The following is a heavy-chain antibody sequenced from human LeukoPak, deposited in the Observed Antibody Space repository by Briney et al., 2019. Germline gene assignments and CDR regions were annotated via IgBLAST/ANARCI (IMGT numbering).Heavy chain of an antibody. CDR1: GGSISSYY. D-gene: IGHD3-3*01. CDR2: IYYSGST. CDR3: ARASPQYYDFWSGYYPLGHYYYMDV. J-gene: IGHJ6*03. Sequence: SETLSLTCTVSGGSISSYYWSWIRQPPGKGLAWIGYIYYSGSTNYNPSLKSRVTISVDTSKNQCSLKLSSVTAADTAVYYCARASPQYYDFWSGYYPLGHYYYMDVWGKGTTVTVSS. V-gene: IGHV4-59*01.